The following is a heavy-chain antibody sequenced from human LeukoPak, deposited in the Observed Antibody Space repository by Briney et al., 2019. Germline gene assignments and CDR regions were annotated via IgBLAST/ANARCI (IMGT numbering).Heavy chain of an antibody. CDR1: GGTFSSYA. D-gene: IGHD1-14*01. CDR3: ASRPKETVTNWFDP. Sequence: WASVKVSCKASGGTFSSYAISWVRQAPGQGLEWMGGIIPIFGTANYAQKFQGRVTITTDESTSTAYMELSSLRSEDTAVYYCASRPKETVTNWFDPWGQGTLVTVSS. V-gene: IGHV1-69*05. J-gene: IGHJ5*02. CDR2: IIPIFGTA.